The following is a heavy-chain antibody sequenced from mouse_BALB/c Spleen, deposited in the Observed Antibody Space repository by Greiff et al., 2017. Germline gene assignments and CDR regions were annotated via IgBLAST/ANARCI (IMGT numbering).Heavy chain of an antibody. CDR2: IYPSDSYT. V-gene: IGHV1-69*02. CDR3: TRAGIYDGYYDAMDY. D-gene: IGHD2-3*01. CDR1: GYTFTSYW. Sequence: QVQLQQPGAELVRPGASVKLSCKASGYTFTSYWINWVKQRPGQGLEWIGNIYPSDSYTNYNQKFKDKATLTVDKSSSTAYMQLSSPTSEDSAVYYCTRAGIYDGYYDAMDYWGQGTSVTVSS. J-gene: IGHJ4*01.